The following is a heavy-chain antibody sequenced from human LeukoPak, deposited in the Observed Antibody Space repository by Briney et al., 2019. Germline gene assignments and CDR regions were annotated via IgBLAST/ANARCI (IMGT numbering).Heavy chain of an antibody. D-gene: IGHD3-22*01. J-gene: IGHJ4*02. V-gene: IGHV3-23*01. Sequence: GSLRLSCAASGFTFRSYAMSWVRQAPGKGLEWVSTISGSGGNTYYADSVKGRFTISRDNSKNTLYLQMTSLRAEDTAVYYCARDYYDSSDYFTLIDYWGQGTLVTVSS. CDR1: GFTFRSYA. CDR3: ARDYYDSSDYFTLIDY. CDR2: ISGSGGNT.